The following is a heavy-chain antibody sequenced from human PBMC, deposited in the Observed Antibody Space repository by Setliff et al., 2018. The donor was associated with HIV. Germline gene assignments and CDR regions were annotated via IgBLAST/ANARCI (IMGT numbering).Heavy chain of an antibody. D-gene: IGHD1-1*01. J-gene: IGHJ3*02. Sequence: ASVKVSCKASGYTFINFGISWVRQAPGQGLEWMGWISAYNGNTNSAQRLQGRVPLTTDTSTSTAYMDLRSLRSDDTAVYFCARENEGGAFDIWGQGTMVTVSS. CDR3: ARENEGGAFDI. V-gene: IGHV1-18*01. CDR2: ISAYNGNT. CDR1: GYTFINFG.